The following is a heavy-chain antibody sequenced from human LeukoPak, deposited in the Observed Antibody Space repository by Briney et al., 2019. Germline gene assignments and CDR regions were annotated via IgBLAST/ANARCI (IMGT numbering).Heavy chain of an antibody. CDR1: GGSISYY. CDR3: ARGVPQWLVLTHRYFDY. CDR2: IYTSGST. J-gene: IGHJ4*02. V-gene: IGHV4-4*07. D-gene: IGHD6-19*01. Sequence: PSETLSLTCTVSGGSISYYWSWIRPPAGKGLEWIGRIYTSGSTNYNPSLKSRVTMSVDTSKNQFSLKLSSVTAADTAVYYCARGVPQWLVLTHRYFDYWGQGTLVTVSS.